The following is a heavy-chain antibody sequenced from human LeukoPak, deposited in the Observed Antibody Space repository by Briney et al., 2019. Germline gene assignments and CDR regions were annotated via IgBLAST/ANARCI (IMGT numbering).Heavy chain of an antibody. CDR2: IFYTGST. CDR3: ARDSYYYGSRD. D-gene: IGHD3-10*01. V-gene: IGHV4-59*01. J-gene: IGHJ4*02. Sequence: SETLSLTCTVSGGSISSYYWSWVRQPPGKGLEWIGYIFYTGSTKYGPSLNSRVTISLDTSKNQFSLKLSSVTAADTAVYYCARDSYYYGSRDWGQGTLVTVSS. CDR1: GGSISSYY.